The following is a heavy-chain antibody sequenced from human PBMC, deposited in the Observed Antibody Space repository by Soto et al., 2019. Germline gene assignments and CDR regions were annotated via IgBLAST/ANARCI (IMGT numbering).Heavy chain of an antibody. D-gene: IGHD5-12*01. V-gene: IGHV1-69*13. CDR3: ARDGDSGYDYPVDAFDI. Sequence: VASVKVSCKASGGTFSSYAISCVRQAPGQGLEWMGGIIPIFGTANYAQRFQGRVTITADESTSTAYMELSSLRSEDTAVYYCARDGDSGYDYPVDAFDIWGQGTMVTVSS. CDR1: GGTFSSYA. J-gene: IGHJ3*02. CDR2: IIPIFGTA.